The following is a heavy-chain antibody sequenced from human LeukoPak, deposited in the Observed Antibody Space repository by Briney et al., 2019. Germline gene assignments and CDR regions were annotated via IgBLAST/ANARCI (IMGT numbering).Heavy chain of an antibody. Sequence: PSETLSLTCTVSGGSISSGGYYWSWIRQHPGKGLEWIGYIYYSGSTNYNPSLKSRVTISVDTSKNQFSLKLSSVTAADTAVYYCARHQTVVPIFDYWGQGTLVTVSS. CDR3: ARHQTVVPIFDY. V-gene: IGHV4-61*08. CDR2: IYYSGST. D-gene: IGHD4-23*01. CDR1: GGSISSGGYY. J-gene: IGHJ4*02.